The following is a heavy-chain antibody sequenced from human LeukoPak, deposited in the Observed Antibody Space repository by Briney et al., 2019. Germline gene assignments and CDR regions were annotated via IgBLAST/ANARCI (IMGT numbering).Heavy chain of an antibody. CDR2: ISRSGNFI. Sequence: PGGSLRLSCAASGFTFSNYAMNWVRQAPGKGLEWVSSISRSGNFIYYGDSVKGRFTISRDNAKNSLYLQMNSLRAEDTAVYYCARVETTGLSWGQGTLVSVSA. CDR1: GFTFSNYA. CDR3: ARVETTGLS. D-gene: IGHD1-14*01. J-gene: IGHJ4*02. V-gene: IGHV3-21*01.